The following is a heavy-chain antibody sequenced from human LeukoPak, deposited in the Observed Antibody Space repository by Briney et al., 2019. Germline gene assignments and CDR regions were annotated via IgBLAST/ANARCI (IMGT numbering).Heavy chain of an antibody. D-gene: IGHD6-6*01. CDR3: ARMRPELDY. J-gene: IGHJ4*02. V-gene: IGHV3-48*03. CDR1: GFTFSSYE. CDR2: ISSSGNTL. Sequence: GGSLRLSCAASGFTFSSYEMNWVRQAPGKGLEWISYISSSGNTLYYADSVKGRFTISRDNAKNSLYLQMNSLRAEDTAVYYCARMRPELDYWGQGTLVAVSS.